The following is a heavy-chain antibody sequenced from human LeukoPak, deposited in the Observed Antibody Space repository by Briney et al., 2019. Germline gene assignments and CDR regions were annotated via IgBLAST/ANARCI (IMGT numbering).Heavy chain of an antibody. J-gene: IGHJ6*02. V-gene: IGHV3-30*18. CDR3: AKQSAPYSSGWTPMDV. D-gene: IGHD6-19*01. CDR2: MSSDGRNK. Sequence: GGSLRLSCAASGFTFSTYGMHWVRQAPGKGLEWVAVMSSDGRNKYYADSVEGRFTISRDNSKNTVYLQMNSLRTEDTAVYYCAKQSAPYSSGWTPMDVWGQGTTVTVSS. CDR1: GFTFSTYG.